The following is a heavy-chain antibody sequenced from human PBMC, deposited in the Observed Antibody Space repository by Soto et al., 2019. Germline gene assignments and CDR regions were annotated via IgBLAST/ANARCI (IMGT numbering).Heavy chain of an antibody. CDR1: GGSISTYY. V-gene: IGHV4-59*01. CDR3: ARDRQHTYGNCFDP. Sequence: SETLSLTCTVSGGSISTYYWSWIRQPPGKGLEWIGYVYNSGSTKYNPSLKSRVPIWESTSKNQVSLRLTSVTAADTAVYYCARDRQHTYGNCFDPWGQGTLVTVSS. CDR2: VYNSGST. J-gene: IGHJ5*02. D-gene: IGHD4-17*01.